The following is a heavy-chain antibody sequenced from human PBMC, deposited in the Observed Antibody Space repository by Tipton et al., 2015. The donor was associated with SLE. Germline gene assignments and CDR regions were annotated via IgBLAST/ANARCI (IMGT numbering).Heavy chain of an antibody. CDR2: IYYSGST. CDR3: ARRVYGDPHNAFDI. CDR1: GGSISSRTYY. Sequence: TLSLTCTVSGGSISSRTYYWGWIRQPPGKGLEWIGTIYYSGSTYYNPSLKSRVTISVDTSKNQFSLKLSSVTAADTAMYYCARRVYGDPHNAFDIWGQGTMVTVSS. D-gene: IGHD4-17*01. J-gene: IGHJ3*02. V-gene: IGHV4-39*01.